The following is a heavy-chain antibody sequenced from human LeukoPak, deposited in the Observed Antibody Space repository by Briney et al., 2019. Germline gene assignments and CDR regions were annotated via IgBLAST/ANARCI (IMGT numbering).Heavy chain of an antibody. D-gene: IGHD3-3*01. CDR2: INHSGST. V-gene: IGHV4-34*01. J-gene: IGHJ3*02. CDR1: GGSFSGYY. Sequence: SETLSLTCAVYGGSFSGYYWSWIRQPPGKGLEWIGEINHSGSTNYNPSLRSRVTISVDTSKNQFSLKLSSVTAADTAVYYCAGVRPRFLEWLSAFDIWGQGTMVTVSS. CDR3: AGVRPRFLEWLSAFDI.